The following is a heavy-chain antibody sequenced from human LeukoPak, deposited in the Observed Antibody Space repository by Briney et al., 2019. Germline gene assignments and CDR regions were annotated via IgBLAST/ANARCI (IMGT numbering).Heavy chain of an antibody. CDR3: TTRITPRGSGDY. CDR2: IKSKTDGGTT. D-gene: IGHD2-15*01. Sequence: GGSLRLSCAASGFTFSNAWMSWVRQAPGKGLEWVGRIKSKTDGGTTDYAAPVKGRFTISRDDSKNTLYLQMNSLKTEDTAVYYCTTRITPRGSGDYWGQGTLVTVSS. V-gene: IGHV3-15*01. CDR1: GFTFSNAW. J-gene: IGHJ4*02.